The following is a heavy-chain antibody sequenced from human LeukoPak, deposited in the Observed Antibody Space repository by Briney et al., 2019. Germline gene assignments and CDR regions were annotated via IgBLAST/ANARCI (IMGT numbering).Heavy chain of an antibody. D-gene: IGHD3-22*01. J-gene: IGHJ4*02. V-gene: IGHV3-30*02. CDR1: GFTFSSYG. Sequence: PGGSLRLSCAASGFTFSSYGMHWIRQAPGKGLEWVAFIRCDGSNKYYADSVKGRLTISRDSSKNTLYLQMNSLRAEDTAVYYCAKAVYDSSGYGYFDYWGQGTLVTVSS. CDR2: IRCDGSNK. CDR3: AKAVYDSSGYGYFDY.